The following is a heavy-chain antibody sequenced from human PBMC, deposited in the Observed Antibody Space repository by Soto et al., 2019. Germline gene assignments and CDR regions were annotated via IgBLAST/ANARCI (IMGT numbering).Heavy chain of an antibody. J-gene: IGHJ4*02. CDR2: MNSDGSTT. V-gene: IGHV3-74*01. Sequence: GGALRLSCAASGFTFGNYWMHWVRQPPGKGLEWVSRMNSDGSTTNYADSVKGRFTVSRDNAKNTLYLQMNSLRAEDTAVYYCATAEVDYWGPGTLVTVSS. CDR3: ATAEVDY. CDR1: GFTFGNYW.